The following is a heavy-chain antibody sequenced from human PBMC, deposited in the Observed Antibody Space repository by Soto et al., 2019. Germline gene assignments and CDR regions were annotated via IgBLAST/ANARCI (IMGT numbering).Heavy chain of an antibody. Sequence: PSETLSLTCTVSGGSISSGDYYWSWIRQPPGKGLEWIGYIYYSGSTYYNPSLKSRVTISVDTSKNQFSLKLSSVTAADTAVYYCARILAFRLDFDYWGQGTLVTVSS. CDR1: GGSISSGDYY. V-gene: IGHV4-30-4*01. D-gene: IGHD3-22*01. CDR3: ARILAFRLDFDY. J-gene: IGHJ4*02. CDR2: IYYSGST.